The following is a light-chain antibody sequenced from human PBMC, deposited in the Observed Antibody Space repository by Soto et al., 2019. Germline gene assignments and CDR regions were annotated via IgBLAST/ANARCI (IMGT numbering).Light chain of an antibody. V-gene: IGKV1-17*01. CDR1: QAIRND. CDR3: LQHNSYPPT. Sequence: DTQMTQSPSSLSASVGDRVTITCRASQAIRNDLAWYQQSPGKAPKRLIYTTSSLQSGVPSRFSGSGSGTEFTLTISSLQPEDSATYYCLQHNSYPPTFGQGTKV. J-gene: IGKJ1*01. CDR2: TTS.